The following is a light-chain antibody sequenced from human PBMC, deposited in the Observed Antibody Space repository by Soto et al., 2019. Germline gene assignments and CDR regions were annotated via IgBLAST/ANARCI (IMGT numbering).Light chain of an antibody. CDR2: RAS. CDR3: QQYGGSSPSYT. J-gene: IGKJ2*01. Sequence: EIVLTQSPGTLSLSPGERATLSCRASQSITTSFLAWYQQKPGQAPRLLIYRASTRVSGIPDRFSGSGSGTDFTLTISRLEPEDFAVYYCQQYGGSSPSYTFGQVTNVEIK. V-gene: IGKV3-20*01. CDR1: QSITTSF.